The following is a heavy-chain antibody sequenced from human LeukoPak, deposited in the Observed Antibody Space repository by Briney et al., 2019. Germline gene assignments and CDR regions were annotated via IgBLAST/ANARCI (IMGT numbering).Heavy chain of an antibody. D-gene: IGHD6-13*01. J-gene: IGHJ3*02. CDR2: TYYRSKWYN. Sequence: SQTLSLTCVISGDSVSSNIAAWNWIRQSPSRGLEWLGRTYYRSKWYNDYAVSVKSRITINPDTSKNQFSLQLNSVTPEDTAVYYCARLAAAGTGRAFDIWGQGTMVTVSS. V-gene: IGHV6-1*01. CDR1: GDSVSSNIAA. CDR3: ARLAAAGTGRAFDI.